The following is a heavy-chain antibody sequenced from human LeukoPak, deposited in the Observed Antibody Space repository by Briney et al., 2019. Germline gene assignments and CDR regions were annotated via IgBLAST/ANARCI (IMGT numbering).Heavy chain of an antibody. V-gene: IGHV4-34*01. CDR1: GGSFSGYY. J-gene: IGHJ4*02. CDR3: ARVRGMAYFDY. D-gene: IGHD3-10*01. Sequence: PSETLSLTCAVYGGSFSGYYWSWIRQPPGKGLEWIGEINQSGSTNYNPSLKSRVTISVDTSKNQFSLKLSSVTAADTAVYYCARVRGMAYFDYWGQGTLVTVSS. CDR2: INQSGST.